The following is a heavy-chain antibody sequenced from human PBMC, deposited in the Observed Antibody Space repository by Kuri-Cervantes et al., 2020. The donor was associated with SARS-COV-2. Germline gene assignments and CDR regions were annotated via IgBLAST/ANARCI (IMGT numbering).Heavy chain of an antibody. V-gene: IGHV3-66*01. Sequence: GESLKISCAASGFTFSDHYMDWVRQAPGKGLEWVSVIYSCGSTYYADSVKGRFTISRDNAKNSLYLQMSSLRAEDTAVYYCARDLRLGKSLDYWGQGALVTVSS. CDR1: GFTFSDHY. CDR2: IYSCGST. J-gene: IGHJ4*02. D-gene: IGHD7-27*01. CDR3: ARDLRLGKSLDY.